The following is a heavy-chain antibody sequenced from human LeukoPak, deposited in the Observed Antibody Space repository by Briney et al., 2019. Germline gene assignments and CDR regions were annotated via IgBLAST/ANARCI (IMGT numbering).Heavy chain of an antibody. J-gene: IGHJ4*02. CDR2: IIPIFGTA. CDR3: ARDVTNYGDYQVFDY. V-gene: IGHV1-69*13. Sequence: SVTVSCKASGGTFSSYAISWVRQAPGQGLEWMGGIIPIFGTANYAQKFQGRVTITADESTSTAYMELSSLRSEDTAVYYCARDVTNYGDYQVFDYWGQGTLVTVSS. CDR1: GGTFSSYA. D-gene: IGHD4-17*01.